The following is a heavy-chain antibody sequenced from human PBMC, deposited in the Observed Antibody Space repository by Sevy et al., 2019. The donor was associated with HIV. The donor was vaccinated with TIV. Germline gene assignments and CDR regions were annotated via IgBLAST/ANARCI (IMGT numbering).Heavy chain of an antibody. CDR2: IRSKAYGGTT. CDR3: TRDTYYDFWSGYSYGMDV. J-gene: IGHJ6*02. Sequence: GGSLRLSCTASGFTFGDYAMSWVRQAPGKGLEWVGFIRSKAYGGTTEYAASVKGRFTISRDDSKSIAYLQMNSLKTEDTAVYYCTRDTYYDFWSGYSYGMDVWGQGTTVTVSS. V-gene: IGHV3-49*04. D-gene: IGHD3-3*01. CDR1: GFTFGDYA.